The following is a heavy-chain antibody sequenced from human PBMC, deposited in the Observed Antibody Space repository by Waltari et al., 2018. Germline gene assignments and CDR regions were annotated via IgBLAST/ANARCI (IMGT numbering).Heavy chain of an antibody. D-gene: IGHD3-10*01. V-gene: IGHV4-61*09. CDR1: GGSISSGSYY. CDR3: ATPRRYYYGMDV. Sequence: QVQLQESGPGLVKPSQTLSLTCTVSGGSISSGSYYWSWIRQPAGKGLEWIGYIYTSGSTNYNPSPKSRVTISVDTSKNQFSLKLSSVTAADTAVYYCATPRRYYYGMDVWGQGTTVTVSS. J-gene: IGHJ6*02. CDR2: IYTSGST.